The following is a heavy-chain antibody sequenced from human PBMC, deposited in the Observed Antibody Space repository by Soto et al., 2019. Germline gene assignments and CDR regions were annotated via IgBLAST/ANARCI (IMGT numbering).Heavy chain of an antibody. Sequence: KPSETLSLTCAVYGGSFSGYYWSWIRQPPGKGLEWIGEINHSGSTNYNPSLKSRVTIPVDTSKNQFSLKLSSVTAADTAVYYCARGHNWFDPLGQGTLVTVSS. J-gene: IGHJ5*02. CDR1: GGSFSGYY. V-gene: IGHV4-34*01. CDR3: ARGHNWFDP. CDR2: INHSGST.